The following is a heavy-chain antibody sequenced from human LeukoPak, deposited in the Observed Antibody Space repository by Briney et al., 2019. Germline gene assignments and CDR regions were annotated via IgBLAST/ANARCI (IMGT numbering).Heavy chain of an antibody. CDR1: GGSISSYY. J-gene: IGHJ5*02. CDR3: ARQRGGYYDSSGYYIWFDP. V-gene: IGHV4-59*08. Sequence: SETLSLTCTVSGGSISSYYWSWIRQPPGKGLEWIGYIYYSGSTNYNPSLKSRVTISVDTSKNQFSLKLSSVTAADSAVYYCARQRGGYYDSSGYYIWFDPWGQGTLVTVSS. CDR2: IYYSGST. D-gene: IGHD3-22*01.